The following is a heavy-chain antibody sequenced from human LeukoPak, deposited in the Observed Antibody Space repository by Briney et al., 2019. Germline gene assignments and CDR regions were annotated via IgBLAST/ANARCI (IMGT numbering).Heavy chain of an antibody. J-gene: IGHJ4*02. D-gene: IGHD6-13*01. CDR1: GFTFSSYA. CDR3: AKERGYSSSARDYFDY. V-gene: IGHV3-23*01. Sequence: GGSLRLSCAASGFTFSSYAMSWVRQAPGKGLEWVSAISGSGGSTYYADSVKGRFTISRDNSKNTLYLQMNSLRAEDTAVYYCAKERGYSSSARDYFDYWGRGTLVTVSS. CDR2: ISGSGGST.